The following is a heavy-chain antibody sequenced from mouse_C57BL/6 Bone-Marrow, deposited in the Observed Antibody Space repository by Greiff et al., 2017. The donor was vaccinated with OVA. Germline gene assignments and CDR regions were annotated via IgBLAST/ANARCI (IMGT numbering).Heavy chain of an antibody. Sequence: EVKLVESGGDLVKPGGSLKLSCAASGFTFSSYGMSWVRQTPDKRLEWVATISSGGSYTYYPDSVKGRFTISRDNAKNTLYLQMSSLKSEDTAMYYCARTLSWGQGTLVTVSA. CDR3: ARTLS. CDR1: GFTFSSYG. CDR2: ISSGGSYT. V-gene: IGHV5-6*02. J-gene: IGHJ3*01. D-gene: IGHD2-3*01.